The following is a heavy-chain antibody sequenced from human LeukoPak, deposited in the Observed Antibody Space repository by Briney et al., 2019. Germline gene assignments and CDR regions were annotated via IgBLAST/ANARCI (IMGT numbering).Heavy chain of an antibody. J-gene: IGHJ4*02. CDR3: ARAKGSPWDDYGDKHFDY. V-gene: IGHV4-4*07. CDR2: IYTSGST. Sequence: SETLSLTCTVSGGSISSYYWSWIRQPAGKGLEWIGRIYTSGSTNYNPSLKSRVTMSVDTSKNQFSLKLSSVTAADTAVYYCARAKGSPWDDYGDKHFDYWGQGTLVTVSS. D-gene: IGHD4-17*01. CDR1: GGSISSYY.